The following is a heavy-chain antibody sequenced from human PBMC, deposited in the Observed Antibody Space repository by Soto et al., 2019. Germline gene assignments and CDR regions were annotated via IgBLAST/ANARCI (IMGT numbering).Heavy chain of an antibody. CDR1: GFTFSSYA. Sequence: GGSLRLSCAASGFTFSSYAMSWVRQAPGKGLEWVSAISGSGGSTYYADSVKGRFTISRDNSKNTLYLQMNSLRAEDTAVYYCAKSSLSSRGFWSGFDYWGQGTLVTVSS. CDR2: ISGSGGST. D-gene: IGHD3-3*01. J-gene: IGHJ4*02. CDR3: AKSSLSSRGFWSGFDY. V-gene: IGHV3-23*01.